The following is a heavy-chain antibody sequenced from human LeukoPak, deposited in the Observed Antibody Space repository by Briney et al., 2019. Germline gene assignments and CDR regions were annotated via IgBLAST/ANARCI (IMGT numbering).Heavy chain of an antibody. Sequence: TSETLSLTCTVSGGSVSSGSYYWSWIRQPPGKGLEWIGYIYYSGSTNYNPSLKSRATISVDTSKNQFSLKLSSVTAADTAVYYCARGYSNYVNDYWGQGTLVTVSS. D-gene: IGHD4-11*01. V-gene: IGHV4-61*01. CDR1: GGSVSSGSYY. CDR2: IYYSGST. J-gene: IGHJ4*02. CDR3: ARGYSNYVNDY.